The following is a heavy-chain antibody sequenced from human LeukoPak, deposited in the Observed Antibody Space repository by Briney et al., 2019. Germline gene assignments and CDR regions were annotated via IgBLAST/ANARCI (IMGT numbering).Heavy chain of an antibody. D-gene: IGHD5-18*01. CDR1: GGSFSGYY. CDR3: ARSVVGTAMVRRTKPNYYMDV. J-gene: IGHJ6*03. CDR2: INHSGST. Sequence: PSETLSLTCAVYGGSFSGYYWSWIRQPPGKGLEWIGEINHSGSTNYNPSLKSRVTISVDTSKNQFSLKLSSVTAADTAVYYCARSVVGTAMVRRTKPNYYMDVWGKGTTVTVSS. V-gene: IGHV4-34*01.